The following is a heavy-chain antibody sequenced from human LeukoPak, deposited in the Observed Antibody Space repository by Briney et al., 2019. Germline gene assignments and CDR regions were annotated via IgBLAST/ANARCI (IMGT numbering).Heavy chain of an antibody. V-gene: IGHV1-8*01. Sequence: ASVKVSCKASGYTFTSYDINWVRQATGQGLEWMGWMNPNSGNTGYAQKFQGRVTMTRDTSISTAYMELSRLSSDDTAVYYCARSMVRGVITWFDPWGQGTLVTVSS. CDR3: ARSMVRGVITWFDP. CDR2: MNPNSGNT. J-gene: IGHJ5*02. CDR1: GYTFTSYD. D-gene: IGHD3-10*01.